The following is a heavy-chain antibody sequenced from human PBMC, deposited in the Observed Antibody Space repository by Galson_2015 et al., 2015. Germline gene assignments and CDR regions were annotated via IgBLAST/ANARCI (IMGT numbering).Heavy chain of an antibody. CDR1: GGSVSSGSYY. Sequence: SEPLSLTCTVSGGSVSSGSYYWSWIRQPPGKGLEWIGYIYYSGSTNYNPSLKSRVTISVDTSKNQFSLKLSSVTAADTAVYYCASIYYDFWSGYYSVAEYFQHWGQGTLVTVSS. CDR3: ASIYYDFWSGYYSVAEYFQH. D-gene: IGHD3-3*01. J-gene: IGHJ1*01. V-gene: IGHV4-61*01. CDR2: IYYSGST.